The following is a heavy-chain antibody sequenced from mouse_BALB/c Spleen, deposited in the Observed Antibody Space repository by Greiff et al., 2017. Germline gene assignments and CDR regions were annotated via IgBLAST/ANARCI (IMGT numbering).Heavy chain of an antibody. CDR1: GFTFSSYT. Sequence: EVMLVESGGGLVQPGGSLKLSCAASGFTFSSYTMSWVRQTPEKRLEWVAYISSGSSTIYYADTVKGRFTISRDNPKNTLFLQMTSLRSEDTAMYYCARTDYYYAMDYWGQGTSVTVSS. CDR2: ISSGSSTI. V-gene: IGHV5-12-2*01. CDR3: ARTDYYYAMDY. J-gene: IGHJ4*01.